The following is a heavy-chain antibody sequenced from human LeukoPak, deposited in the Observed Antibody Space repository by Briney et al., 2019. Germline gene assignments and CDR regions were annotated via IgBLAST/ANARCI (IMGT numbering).Heavy chain of an antibody. J-gene: IGHJ4*02. CDR3: EKGKYSGSYLVY. CDR1: GFTFSSYG. CDR2: ILYDGSNK. D-gene: IGHD1-26*01. Sequence: PGGSLRLSCAVSGFTFSSYGMHWVRPAPGKVLEWDAFILYDGSNKYYADSVKGRLTLCRDNSKNPLYLQINRLRAEGPAVYFCEKGKYSGSYLVYWGQGTLVTVSS. V-gene: IGHV3-30*02.